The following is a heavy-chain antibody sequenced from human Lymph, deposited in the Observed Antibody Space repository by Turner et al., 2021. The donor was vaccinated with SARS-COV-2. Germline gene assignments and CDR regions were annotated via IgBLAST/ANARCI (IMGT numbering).Heavy chain of an antibody. CDR1: GYAFTSYD. D-gene: IGHD3-3*01. V-gene: IGHV1-8*01. CDR3: ARYSGFLELGDYYYYGMDV. Sequence: QVQLVQSGAEVKKPGAEVKVSCKASGYAFTSYDHHWVRQATGTGLEWMRWINPNSGNTGYAQKFQCRVTMTRNTSISTAYMALSSLRSEDTAVYYCARYSGFLELGDYYYYGMDVWGQGATFTVSS. CDR2: INPNSGNT. J-gene: IGHJ6*02.